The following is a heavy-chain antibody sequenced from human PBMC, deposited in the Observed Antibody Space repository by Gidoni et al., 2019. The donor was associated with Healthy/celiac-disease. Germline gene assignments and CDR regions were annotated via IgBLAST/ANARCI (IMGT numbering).Heavy chain of an antibody. D-gene: IGHD6-6*01. Sequence: QLQLQESGPGLVKPSETLYLTCTVSGGSISSSSYYWVWIRPPPGKGLEWIGRIYYSGSPYYHPSLKSRVTISVDTSKHQFSLKLSSVTSADTAVYYCATPSRAARPHYFDYWGQVTLVTVSS. CDR2: IYYSGSP. CDR3: ATPSRAARPHYFDY. CDR1: GGSISSSSYY. J-gene: IGHJ4*02. V-gene: IGHV4-39*01.